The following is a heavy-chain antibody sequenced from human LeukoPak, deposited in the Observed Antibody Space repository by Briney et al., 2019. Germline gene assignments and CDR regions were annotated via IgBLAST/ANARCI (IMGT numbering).Heavy chain of an antibody. J-gene: IGHJ6*02. D-gene: IGHD3-10*01. CDR2: ISSSGTTI. Sequence: GGSLRLSCVASEFTFSNYEMNWVRQAPGKGLEWVSYISSSGTTIYYADSVNGRVTISRDNAKNSLYLQMNSLRADDTAVYYCARDRGFGKSLYYYYGMDVWGQGTTVTVSS. V-gene: IGHV3-48*03. CDR1: EFTFSNYE. CDR3: ARDRGFGKSLYYYYGMDV.